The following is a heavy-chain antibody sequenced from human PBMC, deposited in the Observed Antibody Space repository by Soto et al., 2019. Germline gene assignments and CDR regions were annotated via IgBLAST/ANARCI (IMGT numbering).Heavy chain of an antibody. CDR3: ARGKGSSSWYDYYYYGMDV. J-gene: IGHJ6*02. Sequence: QVQLVQSGAEVKKPGSSVKVSCKASGGTFSSYAISWVRQAPGQGLEWMGGIIPIFGTANYAQKFQGRVTIPADESTSTAYMELSSLRSEDTAVYYCARGKGSSSWYDYYYYGMDVWGQGTTVTVSS. CDR2: IIPIFGTA. CDR1: GGTFSSYA. V-gene: IGHV1-69*12. D-gene: IGHD6-13*01.